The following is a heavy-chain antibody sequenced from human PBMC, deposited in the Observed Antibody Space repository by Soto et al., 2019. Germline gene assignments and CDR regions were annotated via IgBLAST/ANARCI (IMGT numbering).Heavy chain of an antibody. V-gene: IGHV4-34*01. D-gene: IGHD1-1*01. Sequence: QVQLQQWGAGLLKPSETLSLTCAVYGGFVSSGSYYWSWIRQPPGKGLEWIGEMSHSGGTHFNPSLKSQVSISVDTSKKQFSLKMSSVTAADTALYYCARVERGTATTVVDAFDIWGPGTMVTVSS. J-gene: IGHJ3*02. CDR2: MSHSGGT. CDR3: ARVERGTATTVVDAFDI. CDR1: GGFVSSGSYY.